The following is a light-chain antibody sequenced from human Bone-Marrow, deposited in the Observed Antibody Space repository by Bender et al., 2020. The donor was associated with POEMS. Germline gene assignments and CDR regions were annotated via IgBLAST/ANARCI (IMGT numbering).Light chain of an antibody. CDR3: SSYTGSNTLV. V-gene: IGLV3-21*02. CDR1: NIESKS. Sequence: SYVLTQPPSVSVAPGQTARITCGGNNIESKSVHWYQQKPGQAPVLVVYADSDRPSGIPERFSGSNSGNTASLTISGLQAEDEADYYCSSYTGSNTLVFGGGTKLTVL. CDR2: ADS. J-gene: IGLJ3*02.